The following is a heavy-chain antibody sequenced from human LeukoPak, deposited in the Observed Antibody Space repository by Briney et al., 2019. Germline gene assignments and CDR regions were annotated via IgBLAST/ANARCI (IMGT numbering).Heavy chain of an antibody. J-gene: IGHJ6*02. Sequence: GGSLRLSCAASGFTLSDYDIHWVRQPIGKGLDWVSGLGSAGDKYHAGSERGRFTISREDAENSVYLQMNGLRPEDTAIYYCARAKRETSTRPWTSGMDVWGQGTGVTVSS. CDR3: ARAKRETSTRPWTSGMDV. D-gene: IGHD3/OR15-3a*01. CDR1: GFTLSDYD. V-gene: IGHV3-13*01. CDR2: LGSAGDK.